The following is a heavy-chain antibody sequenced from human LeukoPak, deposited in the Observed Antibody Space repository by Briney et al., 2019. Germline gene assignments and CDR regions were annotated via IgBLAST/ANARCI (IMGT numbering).Heavy chain of an antibody. J-gene: IGHJ4*02. D-gene: IGHD4-17*01. CDR1: GGSITGYY. CDR2: MSYSGIT. CDR3: ARLSTVTTSFDY. Sequence: PSETLSLTCTVSGGSITGYYWSWIRQPPGRELEWIGHMSYSGITTYNPSLKSRVTMSVDTSKNQFSLKLSSVTAAGTAVYYCARLSTVTTSFDYWGQGTLVTVSS. V-gene: IGHV4-59*12.